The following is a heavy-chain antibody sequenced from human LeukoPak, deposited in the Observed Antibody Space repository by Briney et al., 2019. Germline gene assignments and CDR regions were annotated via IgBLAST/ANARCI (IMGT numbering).Heavy chain of an antibody. CDR3: ARRGEAMDPFDY. V-gene: IGHV5-51*01. D-gene: IGHD5-18*01. J-gene: IGHJ4*02. Sequence: PGESLKISFKDSGYSFTSYWIGRVRQMPGKGLEWMGIIYPGDSDTRYSPSFQGQVTISADKSINTAYLQWSSLKASDTAIYYCARRGEAMDPFDYWGQGTLVTVSS. CDR1: GYSFTSYW. CDR2: IYPGDSDT.